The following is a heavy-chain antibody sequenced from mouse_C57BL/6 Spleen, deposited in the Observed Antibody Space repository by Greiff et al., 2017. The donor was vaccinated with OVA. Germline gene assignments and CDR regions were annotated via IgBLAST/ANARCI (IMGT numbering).Heavy chain of an antibody. CDR3: AREGLRRFDY. J-gene: IGHJ2*01. D-gene: IGHD2-4*01. Sequence: VMLVESGPELVKPGASVKISYKASGYAFSSSWMNWVKQRPGQGLEWIGRIYPGDGDTNYNGKFKGKATLTADKSSSTAYMQLSSLTSEDSAVYFCAREGLRRFDYWGQGTTLTVSS. CDR1: GYAFSSSW. CDR2: IYPGDGDT. V-gene: IGHV1-82*01.